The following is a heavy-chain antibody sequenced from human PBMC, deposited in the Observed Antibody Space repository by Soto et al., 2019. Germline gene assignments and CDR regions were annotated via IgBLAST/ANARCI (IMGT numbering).Heavy chain of an antibody. CDR2: IRGDGNDE. CDR1: GFTFTSSW. CDR3: ARDLVLGSGSLGH. Sequence: EVQLVESGGGLVQPGGSLRLSCAASGFTFTSSWMHWVRQAPGKGLEWVSRIRGDGNDEHYAGSVEGRFTISRDNAKNTLDLQMNSLRVEDTAVYFCARDLVLGSGSLGHCGQGTLVTVSS. V-gene: IGHV3-74*01. D-gene: IGHD3-10*01. J-gene: IGHJ4*02.